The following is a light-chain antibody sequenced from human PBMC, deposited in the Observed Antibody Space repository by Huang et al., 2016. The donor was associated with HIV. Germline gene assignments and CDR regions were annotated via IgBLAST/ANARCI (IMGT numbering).Light chain of an antibody. CDR1: KSVSSSY. V-gene: IGKV3-20*01. J-gene: IGKJ5*01. CDR2: GAS. CDR3: QQDGSSPIT. Sequence: EIVLTQSPGTLSLSPGERATLSCRASKSVSSSYLGWYPQKPGQAPRLLSYGASSRATGIPDRFSGSGSGTDFTLTISRLEPEDFAVYYCQQDGSSPITFGQGTRLEIK.